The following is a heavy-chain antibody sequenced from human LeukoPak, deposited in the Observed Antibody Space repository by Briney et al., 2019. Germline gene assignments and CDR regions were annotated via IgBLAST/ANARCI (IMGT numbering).Heavy chain of an antibody. D-gene: IGHD3-10*01. CDR2: ISGSDGRT. V-gene: IGHV3-23*01. CDR1: GFTFSGYA. Sequence: GGSLRLSCAASGFTFSGYAMSWVRQAPGKGLEWVSSISGSDGRTNYADSVKGRFTISRDNSKNTLYLQMNSLRAEDTAVYYCARDSYFYGSGSYLVSDYWGQGTLVTVSS. CDR3: ARDSYFYGSGSYLVSDY. J-gene: IGHJ4*02.